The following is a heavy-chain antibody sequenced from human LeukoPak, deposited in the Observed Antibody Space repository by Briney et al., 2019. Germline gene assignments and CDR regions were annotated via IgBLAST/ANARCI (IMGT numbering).Heavy chain of an antibody. J-gene: IGHJ4*02. CDR1: GFSFSSYG. V-gene: IGHV3-30*02. Sequence: PGGSLRLSCVASGFSFSSYGIHWVRQAPGKGLEWVSFIQNDGSNKYYADSVQGRFTTSRDNSKNTLYLQMNSLRAEDTAVYYCAREGPGSYSQGYWGQGTLVTVSS. CDR2: IQNDGSNK. CDR3: AREGPGSYSQGY. D-gene: IGHD3-10*01.